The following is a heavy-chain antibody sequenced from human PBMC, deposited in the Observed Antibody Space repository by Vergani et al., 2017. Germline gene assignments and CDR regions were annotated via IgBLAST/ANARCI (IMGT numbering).Heavy chain of an antibody. CDR1: GFTFSSYS. V-gene: IGHV3-21*01. CDR2: ISSSSSYI. CDR3: ARDMNGDYSNWFDP. D-gene: IGHD4-17*01. J-gene: IGHJ5*02. Sequence: EVQLVESGGGLVKPGGSLRLSCAASGFTFSSYSMNWVRQAPGKGLEWVSSISSSSSYIYYADSVKGRFTISRDNAKNSLYLQMNSLRAGDTAVYYCARDMNGDYSNWFDPWGQGTLVTVSS.